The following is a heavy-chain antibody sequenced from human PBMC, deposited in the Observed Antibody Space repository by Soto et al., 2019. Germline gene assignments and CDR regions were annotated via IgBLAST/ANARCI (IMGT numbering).Heavy chain of an antibody. CDR1: GGSISSGGYY. Sequence: KASETLSLTCTVSGGSISSGGYYWSWIRQHPGKGLEWIGYIYYSGSTYYNPSLKSRVTISVDTSKNQFSLKLSSVTAADTAVYYCARFKTPWVTTVPKAGDYWGQGTLVTVSS. CDR3: ARFKTPWVTTVPKAGDY. J-gene: IGHJ4*02. CDR2: IYYSGST. V-gene: IGHV4-31*03. D-gene: IGHD4-17*01.